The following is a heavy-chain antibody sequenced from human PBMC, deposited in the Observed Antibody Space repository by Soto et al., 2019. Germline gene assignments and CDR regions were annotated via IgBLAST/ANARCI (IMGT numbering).Heavy chain of an antibody. CDR3: ANYHRSSNGMDV. CDR2: ISYDGSNK. D-gene: IGHD6-6*01. J-gene: IGHJ6*02. Sequence: QVQLVESGGGVVQPGRSLRLSCAASGFTFSSYGMHWVRQAPGKGLEWVAVISYDGSNKYYADSVKGRFTISRDNSKNPLYLQMNSLRAEDTAVYYCANYHRSSNGMDVWGQGTTVTVSS. V-gene: IGHV3-30*18. CDR1: GFTFSSYG.